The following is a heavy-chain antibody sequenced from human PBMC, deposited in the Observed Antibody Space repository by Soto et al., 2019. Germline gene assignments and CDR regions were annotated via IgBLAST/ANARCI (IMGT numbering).Heavy chain of an antibody. CDR2: ISAYNGNT. CDR1: GYTFTSYD. D-gene: IGHD6-13*01. CDR3: ARDQGSSWKGGFYYFDY. Sequence: ASVKVSCKASGYTFTSYDISWVRQAPGQGLEWMGWISAYNGNTNYAQKLQGRVTMTTDTSTSTAYMELRSLRSDDTAVYYCARDQGSSWKGGFYYFDYWGQGTLVTVSS. V-gene: IGHV1-18*01. J-gene: IGHJ4*02.